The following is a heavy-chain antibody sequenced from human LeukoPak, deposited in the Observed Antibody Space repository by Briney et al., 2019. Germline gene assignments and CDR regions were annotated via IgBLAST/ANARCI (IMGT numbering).Heavy chain of an antibody. CDR2: IYYSGST. V-gene: IGHV4-30-4*08. CDR3: ARMGDYYDSSGYYWVY. CDR1: GGSISSGDYY. J-gene: IGHJ4*02. D-gene: IGHD3-22*01. Sequence: SETLSLTCTVSGGSISSGDYYWSWIRQPPGKGLEWIGYIYYSGSTYYNPSLKSRVTISVDTSKNQFSLKLSSVTAADTAVYYCARMGDYYDSSGYYWVYWGQGTLVTVSS.